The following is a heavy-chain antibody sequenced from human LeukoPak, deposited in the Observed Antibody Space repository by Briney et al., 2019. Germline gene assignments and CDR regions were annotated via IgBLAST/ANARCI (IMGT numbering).Heavy chain of an antibody. D-gene: IGHD6-19*01. Sequence: SETLSLTCTVSGGSVSSGSYYWSWIRQPPGKGLEWIGYIYYSGSTNYNPSLKSRVTISVDTSKNQFSLKLSSVTAADTAVYYCARGSGSGWPRPDLGYWGQGTLVTVSS. V-gene: IGHV4-61*01. CDR1: GGSVSSGSYY. J-gene: IGHJ4*02. CDR2: IYYSGST. CDR3: ARGSGSGWPRPDLGY.